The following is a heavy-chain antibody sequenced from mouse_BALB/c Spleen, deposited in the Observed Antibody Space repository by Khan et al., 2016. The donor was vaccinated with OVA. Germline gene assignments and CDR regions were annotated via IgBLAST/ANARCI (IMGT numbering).Heavy chain of an antibody. Sequence: MQLEESGPELVKPGASVKISCKASGYSFTGYFMNWVMQSHGKSLEWIGRINPHIGETLYNQKFKGKATLTVDESSSTAHMELRSLASEDSAVYYCVRTYGSDFDYWGQGTTLTVSS. J-gene: IGHJ2*01. CDR1: GYSFTGYF. V-gene: IGHV1-20*02. CDR2: INPHIGET. CDR3: VRTYGSDFDY. D-gene: IGHD1-1*01.